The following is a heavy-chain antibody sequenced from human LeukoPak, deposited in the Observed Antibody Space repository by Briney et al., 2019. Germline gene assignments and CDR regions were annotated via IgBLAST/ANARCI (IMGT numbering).Heavy chain of an antibody. CDR3: TTWVKDSSDWFDY. CDR1: GFTFTNVY. Sequence: GGSLRLSCAASGFTFTNVYMSWIRQAPGKGLEWVGRIKTKTDGGTTEYAASVKGRFTISGDDSKNTLFLQMNSLKTEDTATYYCTTWVKDSSDWFDYWGQGTLVTVSS. V-gene: IGHV3-15*01. J-gene: IGHJ5*01. D-gene: IGHD6-19*01. CDR2: IKTKTDGGTT.